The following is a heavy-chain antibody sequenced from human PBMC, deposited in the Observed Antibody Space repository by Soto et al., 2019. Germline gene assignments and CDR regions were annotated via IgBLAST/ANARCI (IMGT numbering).Heavy chain of an antibody. V-gene: IGHV1-46*01. CDR3: TTLIVVVPAATGRGGKDWFDP. CDR2: IHPDGGHT. CDR1: GSTFTNYY. J-gene: IGHJ5*02. Sequence: ASVKVSCKASGSTFTNYYVQWVRQAPGQGLEWMGVIHPDGGHTTYSQKFQDRVTMTRDTFTSTIYMELSSLKTEDTAVYYCTTLIVVVPAATGRGGKDWFDPWGQGTLVTVSS. D-gene: IGHD2-2*01.